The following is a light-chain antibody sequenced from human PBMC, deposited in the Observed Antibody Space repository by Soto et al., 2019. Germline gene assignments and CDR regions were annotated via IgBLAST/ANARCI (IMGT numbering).Light chain of an antibody. CDR2: DAS. J-gene: IGKJ3*01. V-gene: IGKV1-13*02. CDR1: QGITSG. Sequence: AIQLTQSPSSLSASVGDRVTITCRASQGITSGLAWYQQKPGKAPRLLIYDASSLKSGVPSRFSGGGSGTDFPLTISSMQPEYFATYYCQQFNSYSGITFGPGTKVDIK. CDR3: QQFNSYSGIT.